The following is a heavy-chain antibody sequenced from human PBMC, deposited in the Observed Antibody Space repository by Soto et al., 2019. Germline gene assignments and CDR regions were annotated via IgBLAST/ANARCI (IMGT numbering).Heavy chain of an antibody. D-gene: IGHD3-22*01. CDR2: ISPYDNST. J-gene: IGHJ6*02. CDR3: ARDRGRSDLRDTHYYDSSDLDYGMDV. Sequence: ASVKVSCKASGYTFIRYGITWVRQAPGQGFEWMGWISPYDNSTIYAQKLQGRVNMTADTSTRIVNLTLRSLRAEDTAVYYCARDRGRSDLRDTHYYDSSDLDYGMDVWGQGTTVTVSS. V-gene: IGHV1-18*01. CDR1: GYTFIRYG.